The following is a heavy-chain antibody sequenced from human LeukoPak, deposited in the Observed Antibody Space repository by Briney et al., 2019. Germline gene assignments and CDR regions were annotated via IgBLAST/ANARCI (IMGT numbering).Heavy chain of an antibody. J-gene: IGHJ3*02. D-gene: IGHD1-26*01. CDR3: ARSGRGGAFDI. CDR2: IYSDGSRT. CDR1: GFTFSSYW. V-gene: IGHV3-74*01. Sequence: GSLRLSCAASGFTFSSYWMHWVRQGPGKGLVWVSRIYSDGSRTTYADSVKGRFTISGDNAKNTLYLQMNSLRAEDTAVYYCARSGRGGAFDIWGHGTMVTASS.